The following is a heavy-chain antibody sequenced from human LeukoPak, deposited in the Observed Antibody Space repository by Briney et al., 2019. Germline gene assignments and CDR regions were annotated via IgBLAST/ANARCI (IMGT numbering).Heavy chain of an antibody. CDR3: ASYPRYSSSPPFDY. CDR2: INPNTGVT. J-gene: IGHJ4*02. V-gene: IGHV1-2*02. D-gene: IGHD6-6*01. Sequence: ASVKVSCKASGYTFTGQDMHWVRQAPGQGLEWMGWINPNTGVTNYAQRLQGRVTMTRDRTISTAYMELNRLTSDDTAVYYCASYPRYSSSPPFDYWGQGTLVTVSS. CDR1: GYTFTGQD.